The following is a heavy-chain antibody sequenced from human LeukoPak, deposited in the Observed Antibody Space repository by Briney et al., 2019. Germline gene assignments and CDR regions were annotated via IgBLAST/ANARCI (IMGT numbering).Heavy chain of an antibody. V-gene: IGHV3-21*04. CDR3: ARALRIYYYFDY. CDR1: GFTFNNYN. Sequence: GGSLRLSCAASGFTFNNYNMNWVRQAPGKALEWVSSITSSGTYIFYADSVKGRFTISRDNSKNTLYLQMNSLRAEDTAVYYCARALRIYYYFDYWGQGTLVTVSS. CDR2: ITSSGTYI. D-gene: IGHD1-26*01. J-gene: IGHJ4*02.